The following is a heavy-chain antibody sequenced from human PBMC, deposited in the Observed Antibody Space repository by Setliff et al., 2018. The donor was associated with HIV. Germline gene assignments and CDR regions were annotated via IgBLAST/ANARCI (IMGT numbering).Heavy chain of an antibody. CDR3: AHVRTRDHVWGGSRSGPPSFGP. CDR1: GFSLSTSGVG. V-gene: IGHV2-5*02. CDR2: IYWDDDK. J-gene: IGHJ5*02. D-gene: IGHD3-16*02. Sequence: SGPTLVNPTQTLTLTCTFSGFSLSTSGVGVGWIRQPPGKALEWLALIYWDDDKHYSPSLKSRLTITKDTSKNQVVLKMANMDPVDTATYYCAHVRTRDHVWGGSRSGPPSFGPWGHGTLVTVSS.